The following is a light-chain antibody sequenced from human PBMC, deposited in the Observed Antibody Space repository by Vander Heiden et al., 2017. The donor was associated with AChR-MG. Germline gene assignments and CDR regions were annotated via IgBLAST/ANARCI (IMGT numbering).Light chain of an antibody. CDR2: WAS. J-gene: IGKJ4*01. V-gene: IGKV4-1*01. CDR1: QSVLHSSNNKNY. CDR3: QQYYSSPLT. Sequence: DIVMTQSPDSLAVFLGERATINCKSSQSVLHSSNNKNYLAWYQQKPGQPPKLLIYWASTRESGVPDRFSGSASGTDFTLTISSLQAEDVAVYYCQQYYSSPLTFGGGTKVEIK.